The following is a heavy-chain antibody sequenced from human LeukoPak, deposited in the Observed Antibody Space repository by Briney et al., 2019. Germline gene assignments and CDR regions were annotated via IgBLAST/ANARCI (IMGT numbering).Heavy chain of an antibody. D-gene: IGHD3-22*01. CDR3: ARAQIGLYDSSGYYY. Sequence: PGGSLRLSCAASGFTFSSYSMNWVRQAPGKGLEWVSSISSSSSYIYYADSVKGRFTISRDNAKNSLYLQMNCLRAEDTAVYYCARAQIGLYDSSGYYYWGQGTLVTVSS. J-gene: IGHJ4*02. V-gene: IGHV3-21*01. CDR2: ISSSSSYI. CDR1: GFTFSSYS.